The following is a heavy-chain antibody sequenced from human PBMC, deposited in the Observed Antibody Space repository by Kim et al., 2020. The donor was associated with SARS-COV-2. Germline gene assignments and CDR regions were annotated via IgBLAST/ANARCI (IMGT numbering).Heavy chain of an antibody. V-gene: IGHV4-4*02. CDR2: IYHSGST. J-gene: IGHJ6*02. CDR3: ASQGYSGYERHYYYGMDV. D-gene: IGHD5-12*01. Sequence: SETLSLTCAVSGGSISSSNWWSWVRQPPGKGLEWIGEIYHSGSTNYNPSLKSRVTISVDKSKNQFSLKLSSVTAADTAVYYCASQGYSGYERHYYYGMDVWGQGTTVTVSS. CDR1: GGSISSSNW.